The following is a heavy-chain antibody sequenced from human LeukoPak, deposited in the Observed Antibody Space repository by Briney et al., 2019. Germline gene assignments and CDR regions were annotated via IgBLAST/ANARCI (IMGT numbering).Heavy chain of an antibody. V-gene: IGHV3-23*01. CDR1: GFTFSSYA. D-gene: IGHD4-23*01. Sequence: GGSLRLSCAASGFTFSSYAMSWVRQAPGKGLEWVSLISGNGVGTYYADSVKGRFTISRDNSKNTVYLQMNSLRAEDTAIYYCAKRNGGNSGAFDYWGQGTLVTVSS. CDR2: ISGNGVGT. CDR3: AKRNGGNSGAFDY. J-gene: IGHJ4*02.